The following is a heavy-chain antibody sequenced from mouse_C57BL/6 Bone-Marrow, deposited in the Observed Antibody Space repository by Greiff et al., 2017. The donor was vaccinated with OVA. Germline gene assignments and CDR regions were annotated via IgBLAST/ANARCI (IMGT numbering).Heavy chain of an antibody. J-gene: IGHJ3*01. Sequence: EVQLQQSGAELVRPGASVKLSCTASGFNIKDDYMHWVKQRPEQGLEWIGWIDPENGDTEYASKFQGKATITADTSSNTAYLQLSSLTSEDTAVYYCTTPSMVREGFAYWGQGTLVTVSA. CDR2: IDPENGDT. CDR1: GFNIKDDY. V-gene: IGHV14-4*01. D-gene: IGHD2-1*01. CDR3: TTPSMVREGFAY.